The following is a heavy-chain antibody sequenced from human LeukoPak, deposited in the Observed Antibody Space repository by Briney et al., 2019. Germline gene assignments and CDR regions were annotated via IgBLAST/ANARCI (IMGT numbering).Heavy chain of an antibody. D-gene: IGHD4-17*01. CDR2: ISGSGTHT. CDR3: AKERDYGHFDY. V-gene: IGHV3-23*01. J-gene: IGHJ4*02. CDR1: GFTFSSYW. Sequence: PGGSLRLSCAASGFTFSSYWMSWVRQAPGKGLEWVSGISGSGTHTYYADSVKGRFTISRDNSKNTLYLQMNGLRAEDTAVYYCAKERDYGHFDYWGQGTLVTVSS.